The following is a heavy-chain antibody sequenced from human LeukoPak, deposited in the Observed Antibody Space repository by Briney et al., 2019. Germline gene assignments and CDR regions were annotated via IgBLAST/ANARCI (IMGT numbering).Heavy chain of an antibody. CDR3: ARDMGDIVVVPAAIPSGSDFDY. CDR2: ISYDGSNK. Sequence: PGGSLRLSCAASGFTFSSYGMHWVRQAPGKGLEWVAVISYDGSNKYYADSVKGRFTISRDNSKNTLYLQMNSLRAEDTAVYYCARDMGDIVVVPAAIPSGSDFDYWGQGTLVTVSS. V-gene: IGHV3-30*03. D-gene: IGHD2-2*02. CDR1: GFTFSSYG. J-gene: IGHJ4*02.